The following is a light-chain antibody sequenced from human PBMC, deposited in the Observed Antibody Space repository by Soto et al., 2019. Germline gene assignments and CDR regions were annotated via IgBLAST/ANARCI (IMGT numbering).Light chain of an antibody. J-gene: IGKJ1*01. CDR3: QQDNSYPWT. CDR1: QSISSW. CDR2: DAS. Sequence: DIQMTQSPSTLSASVGDRVTITCRASQSISSWLAWYQQKPGKAPKLLIYDASSLESGVPSRFSVSGSGTEFNLTISSLQPDDFATYDCQQDNSYPWTFGQGTKVDSK. V-gene: IGKV1-5*01.